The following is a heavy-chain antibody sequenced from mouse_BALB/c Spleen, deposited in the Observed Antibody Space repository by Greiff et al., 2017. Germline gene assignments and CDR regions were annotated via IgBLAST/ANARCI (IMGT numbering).Heavy chain of an antibody. D-gene: IGHD2-4*01. V-gene: IGHV5-17*02. J-gene: IGHJ3*01. CDR3: ARSGDYGRFAY. CDR1: GFTFSSFG. CDR2: ISSGSSTI. Sequence: DVQLVESGGGLVQPGGSRKLSCAASGFTFSSFGMHWVRQAPEKGLEWVAYISSGSSTIYYADTVKGRFTISRDNPKNTLFLQMTSLRSEDTAMYYCARSGDYGRFAYWGQGTLVTVSA.